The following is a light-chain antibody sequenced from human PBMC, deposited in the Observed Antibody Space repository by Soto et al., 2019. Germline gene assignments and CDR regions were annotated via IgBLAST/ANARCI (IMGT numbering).Light chain of an antibody. CDR3: QQYGSSPLT. Sequence: EIVLTQSPGTLSLSPGERATLSCRASQSVSSNYLAWYQQIPGQAPRLLIYGASSRATGIPDRFSGSGSGTDFTLTISGLEPEDFAVYYCQQYGSSPLTFGPGTKVDIK. CDR1: QSVSSNY. V-gene: IGKV3-20*01. CDR2: GAS. J-gene: IGKJ3*01.